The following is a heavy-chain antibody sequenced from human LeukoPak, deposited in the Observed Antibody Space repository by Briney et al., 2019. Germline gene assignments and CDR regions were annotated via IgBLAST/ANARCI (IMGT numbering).Heavy chain of an antibody. CDR1: GYTLTELS. D-gene: IGHD3-16*01. V-gene: IGHV1-24*01. Sequence: ASVKVSCKVSGYTLTELSMHWVRQAPGRGLEWMGGFDPEDGETIYAQKFQGRVTMTEDTSTDTAYMELSSLRSEDTAVYYCATGGMITFGGVPNFDXXGQGXXVTV. J-gene: IGHJ4*02. CDR3: ATGGMITFGGVPNFDX. CDR2: FDPEDGET.